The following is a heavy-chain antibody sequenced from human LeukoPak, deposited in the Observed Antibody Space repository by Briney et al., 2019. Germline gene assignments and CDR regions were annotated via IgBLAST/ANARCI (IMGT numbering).Heavy chain of an antibody. CDR1: GGSISSGGYY. Sequence: PSETLSLTCTVSGGSISSGGYYWRWIRQPPGKGLEWIGYIYHSGSTYYNPSLKSRVTISVDRSKNQFSLKLSSVTAADTAVYYCAREPTEDSSGLYFDYWGQGTLVTVSP. V-gene: IGHV4-30-2*01. CDR3: AREPTEDSSGLYFDY. J-gene: IGHJ4*02. D-gene: IGHD3-22*01. CDR2: IYHSGST.